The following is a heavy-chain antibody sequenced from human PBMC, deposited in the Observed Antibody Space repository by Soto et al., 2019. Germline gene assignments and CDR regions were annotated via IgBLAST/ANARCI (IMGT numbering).Heavy chain of an antibody. V-gene: IGHV3-23*01. CDR1: GFTSNKYA. J-gene: IGHJ3*01. CDR3: ARRGGSGWGAFDV. D-gene: IGHD6-19*01. Sequence: LSLPCAASGFTSNKYAMNWVRQAPGKGLEWVSTISDSGASTWYAESVKGRFSISRDIFSNTVKLQMNSLRAEDTAMYYCARRGGSGWGAFDVWGQGTMVTVSS. CDR2: ISDSGAST.